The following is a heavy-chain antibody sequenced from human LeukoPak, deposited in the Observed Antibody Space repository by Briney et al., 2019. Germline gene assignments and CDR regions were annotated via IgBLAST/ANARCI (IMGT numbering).Heavy chain of an antibody. V-gene: IGHV4-59*11. J-gene: IGHJ4*02. CDR1: GGSLSSHY. CDR3: ARFSSGCSTASCYLTN. Sequence: SETLSLTCTVGGGSLSSHYWSWIRQPPGKGLELVGHIYYTGTTFYNPSLNSRVTISLHTSRNQFSLRLTSVTAADTAVYYCARFSSGCSTASCYLTNWGQGTLVTVSS. CDR2: IYYTGTT. D-gene: IGHD2-2*01.